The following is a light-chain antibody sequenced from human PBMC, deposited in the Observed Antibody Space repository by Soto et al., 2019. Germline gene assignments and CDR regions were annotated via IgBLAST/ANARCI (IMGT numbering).Light chain of an antibody. V-gene: IGKV1-33*01. J-gene: IGKJ4*01. CDR1: RGIDDR. Sequence: DVQMTQSPSSLSASVGDRVTITCRASRGIDDRLAWYQHIPGRAPKLLIFDASNLETGVPSRFSGSGSGTEFTFTISSLQPEDIATYYCQQYDNLSLTFGGGTKVDNK. CDR2: DAS. CDR3: QQYDNLSLT.